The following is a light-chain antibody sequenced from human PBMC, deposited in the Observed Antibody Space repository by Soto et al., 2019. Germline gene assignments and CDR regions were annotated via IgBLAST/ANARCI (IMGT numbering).Light chain of an antibody. CDR1: QSVSSY. CDR3: QQRSNWPPLFT. Sequence: EIVLTQSPTTLSLSPGERATLSCRASQSVSSYLAWYQQKPGQAPRLLIYDASNRATGIPARFSGSGSGTDFTLTISSLEPEDFAVYYCQQRSNWPPLFTFGPGTKVDI. V-gene: IGKV3-11*01. CDR2: DAS. J-gene: IGKJ3*01.